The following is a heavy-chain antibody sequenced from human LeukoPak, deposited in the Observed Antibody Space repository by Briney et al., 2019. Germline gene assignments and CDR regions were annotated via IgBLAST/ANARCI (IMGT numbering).Heavy chain of an antibody. J-gene: IGHJ4*02. CDR2: IYSNGGT. Sequence: PSETLSLTCTVSGGSISSSTFYWGWIRQAPGTGLEWIGSIYSNGGTYYNPSLKSRVTISVDTSKNQFSLRLSPVTAADTAVYYCARRDLQELDYWGQGTLVTVSS. CDR3: ARRDLQELDY. V-gene: IGHV4-39*01. D-gene: IGHD4-4*01. CDR1: GGSISSSTFY.